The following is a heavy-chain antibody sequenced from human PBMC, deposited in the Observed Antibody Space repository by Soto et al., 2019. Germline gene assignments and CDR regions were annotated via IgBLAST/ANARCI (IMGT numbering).Heavy chain of an antibody. D-gene: IGHD3-3*01. CDR3: ATDVLRFLAWLAFYGMDV. CDR1: GFTFSSYG. Sequence: QVQLVESGGGVVQPGRSLRLSCAASGFTFSSYGMHWVRQAPGKGLEWVAVISYDGSNKYYADSVKGRFTISRDNSKNTLYLQMNSLRTEDTAVYYCATDVLRFLAWLAFYGMDVW. CDR2: ISYDGSNK. V-gene: IGHV3-30*03. J-gene: IGHJ6*01.